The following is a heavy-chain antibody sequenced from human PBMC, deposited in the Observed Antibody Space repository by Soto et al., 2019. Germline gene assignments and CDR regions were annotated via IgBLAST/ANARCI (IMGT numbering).Heavy chain of an antibody. CDR1: GFTFSRHG. Sequence: QVQLVESGGGVVQPGTSLRLSCATSGFTFSRHGMHWVRQTPGKGLEWLAFILNDASGHWYADSVKGRFTISRDNFEHTLHLQMNVFRREDTGMYYCARDNDYPDNGFDYWGQRTLVTVSS. J-gene: IGHJ4*02. V-gene: IGHV3-33*01. CDR2: ILNDASGH. CDR3: ARDNDYPDNGFDY. D-gene: IGHD4-17*01.